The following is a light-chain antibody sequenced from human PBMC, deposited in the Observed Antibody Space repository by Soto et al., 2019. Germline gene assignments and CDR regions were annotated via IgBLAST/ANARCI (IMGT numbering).Light chain of an antibody. J-gene: IGLJ3*02. CDR3: QTWGTGIQV. Sequence: QLVLTQSPSASASLGASVKLTCTLSSGHSSYVIAWHQQQPEKGPRYLMNVNSDGSHTKGDGIPDRFSGSSSGPERYLTISSLQSEDEADYYCQTWGTGIQVFGGGTKLTVL. CDR1: SGHSSYV. V-gene: IGLV4-69*01. CDR2: VNSDGSH.